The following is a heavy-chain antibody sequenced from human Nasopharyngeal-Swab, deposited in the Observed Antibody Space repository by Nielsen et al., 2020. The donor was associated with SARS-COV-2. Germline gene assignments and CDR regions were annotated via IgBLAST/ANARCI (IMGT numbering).Heavy chain of an antibody. CDR3: ARDRDDTSGWSGAFDI. D-gene: IGHD6-19*01. V-gene: IGHV7-4-1*02. J-gene: IGHJ3*02. CDR2: INTNTGNP. Sequence: WVRQAPGQGLEWMGWINTNTGNPTYAQGFTGRFVFSLDTSVSTAYLQISSLKAEDTAVYYCARDRDDTSGWSGAFDIWGQGTMVTVSS.